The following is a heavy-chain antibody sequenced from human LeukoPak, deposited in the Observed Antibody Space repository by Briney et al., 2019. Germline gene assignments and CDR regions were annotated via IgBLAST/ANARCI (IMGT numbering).Heavy chain of an antibody. CDR1: RFTFSNYS. Sequence: GGSLRLSCAASRFTFSNYSMNWVRQAPGKGLEWVSSISRGSGHIYYADSVKGRFTISRDNAKNSLYLQMNSLRAEDTALYYCAEGRLGSSWYLDWYFDLWGRGTLVTVSS. CDR2: ISRGSGHI. CDR3: AEGRLGSSWYLDWYFDL. D-gene: IGHD6-13*01. V-gene: IGHV3-21*04. J-gene: IGHJ2*01.